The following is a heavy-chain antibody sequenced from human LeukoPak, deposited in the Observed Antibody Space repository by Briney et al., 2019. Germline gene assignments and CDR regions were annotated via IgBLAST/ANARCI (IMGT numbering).Heavy chain of an antibody. J-gene: IGHJ6*03. CDR2: IYTSGST. Sequence: SETLSLTCTVSGGSISSGSYYWSWIRQPPGKGLEWIGRIYTSGSTNYNPSLKSRVTISVDTSKNQFSLKLSSVTAADTAVYYCARNPPEVYYYYYMDVWGKGTTVTVSS. CDR1: GGSISSGSYY. CDR3: ARNPPEVYYYYYMDV. V-gene: IGHV4-61*02.